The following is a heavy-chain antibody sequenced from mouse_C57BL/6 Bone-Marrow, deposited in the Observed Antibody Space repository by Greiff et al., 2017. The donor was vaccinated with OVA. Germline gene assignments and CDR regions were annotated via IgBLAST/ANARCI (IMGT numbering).Heavy chain of an antibody. CDR2: ISSGGSYT. CDR3: ARASGTSGFAY. D-gene: IGHD4-1*01. CDR1: GFTFSSYG. V-gene: IGHV5-6*01. Sequence: EVKLVESRGDLVKPGGSLKLSCAASGFTFSSYGMSWVRQTPDKRLEWVATISSGGSYTYYPDSVKGRFTISRDNAKNTLYLQMSSLKSEDTAMYYCARASGTSGFAYWGQGTLVTVSA. J-gene: IGHJ3*01.